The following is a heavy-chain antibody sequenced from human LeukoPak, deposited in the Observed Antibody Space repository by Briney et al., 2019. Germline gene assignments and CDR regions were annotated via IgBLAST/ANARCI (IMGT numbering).Heavy chain of an antibody. CDR3: TSSRMVRGGFDY. J-gene: IGHJ4*02. Sequence: GGSLRLSCAASGFTFSSYAMHWVRQAPGKGLEWVAVISYDGSNKYYADSVKGRFTISRDNSKNTLYLQMNSLRAEDTAVYYCTSSRMVRGGFDYWGQGTLVTVSS. CDR2: ISYDGSNK. V-gene: IGHV3-30*04. CDR1: GFTFSSYA. D-gene: IGHD3-10*01.